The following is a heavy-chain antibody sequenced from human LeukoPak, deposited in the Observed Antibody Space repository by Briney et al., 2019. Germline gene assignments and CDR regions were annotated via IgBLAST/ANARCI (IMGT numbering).Heavy chain of an antibody. CDR2: IQTSGTT. D-gene: IGHD6-19*01. V-gene: IGHV4-4*09. Sequence: PSETLSLTCTVSGDSISGYSWSWIRQSPEKGLEWIGLIQTSGTTKYNPFLKGRVSISVDTSKTQVSLKVSSVTAADTAVYYCARRVTSKAVRPNIYQFMDVWGKGTTVTVSS. CDR1: GDSISGYS. CDR3: ARRVTSKAVRPNIYQFMDV. J-gene: IGHJ6*03.